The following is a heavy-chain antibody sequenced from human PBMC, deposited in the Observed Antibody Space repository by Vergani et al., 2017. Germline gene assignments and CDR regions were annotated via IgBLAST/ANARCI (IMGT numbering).Heavy chain of an antibody. V-gene: IGHV1-18*04. CDR3: ARVPDIVVVPAAPYYFYYYGMDV. CDR2: ISAYNGNT. D-gene: IGHD2-2*01. Sequence: QVQLVQSGAEVKKPGASVKVSCKASRYTFTSYGISWVRQAPGQGLEWMGWISAYNGNTNYAQKLQGRVTMTTDTSTSTGYMELRSRRSDDTAVYYCARVPDIVVVPAAPYYFYYYGMDVWGQGTTVTVSS. CDR1: RYTFTSYG. J-gene: IGHJ6*02.